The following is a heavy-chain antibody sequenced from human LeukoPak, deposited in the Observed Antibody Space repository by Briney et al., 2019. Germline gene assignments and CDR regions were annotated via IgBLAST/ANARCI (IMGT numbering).Heavy chain of an antibody. CDR1: GYTFTGYY. Sequence: ASVKVSCKASGYTFTGYYMHWVRQAPGQGLEWMGWMNPNSGNTGYAQKFQGRVTMTRNTSISTAYMELSSLRSEDTAVYYCARDGMGSSSWYRWGQGTPVTASS. J-gene: IGHJ4*02. D-gene: IGHD6-13*01. V-gene: IGHV1-8*02. CDR2: MNPNSGNT. CDR3: ARDGMGSSSWYR.